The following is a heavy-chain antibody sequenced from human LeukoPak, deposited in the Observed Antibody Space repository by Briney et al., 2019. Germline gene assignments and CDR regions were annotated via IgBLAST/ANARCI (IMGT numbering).Heavy chain of an antibody. Sequence: SETLSLTCTVSGGSISSSYWSWIRQPAGKDLEWIGHIYSSGSTNYNPSLKSRVTMSVDTSKNQLSLKLNSVTAAGTAVYYCARGYGSGSNWFDPWGQGTLVIVSS. J-gene: IGHJ5*02. D-gene: IGHD3-10*01. V-gene: IGHV4-4*07. CDR3: ARGYGSGSNWFDP. CDR2: IYSSGST. CDR1: GGSISSSY.